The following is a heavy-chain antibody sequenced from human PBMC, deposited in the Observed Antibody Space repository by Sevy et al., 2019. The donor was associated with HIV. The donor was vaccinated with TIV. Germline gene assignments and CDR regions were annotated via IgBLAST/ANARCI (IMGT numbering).Heavy chain of an antibody. D-gene: IGHD3-3*01. J-gene: IGHJ5*02. Sequence: GGSLRLPCAASGYTFNNAWMSWVRQAPGKGLEWLGRIKSKTDGGSAEYASPVKGRFTISRDDSKSTLYLQMNRLRTEDTGVYYCTGATVFGATWFDPWGQGALVTVSS. CDR1: GYTFNNAW. CDR3: TGATVFGATWFDP. CDR2: IKSKTDGGSA. V-gene: IGHV3-15*01.